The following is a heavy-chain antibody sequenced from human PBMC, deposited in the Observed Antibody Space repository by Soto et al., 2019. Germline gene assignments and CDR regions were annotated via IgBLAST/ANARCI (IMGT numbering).Heavy chain of an antibody. J-gene: IGHJ6*02. Sequence: VHLQESGPGLVKPSGTVSLTCVVSGGSIRSTNWWAWVRQTPGKGLEWIGEVYHNGTSNYNPSLTGRATISVDRSQDQVSLRLNSVIDADTAVYYCARDLDRYCSVTSCHAMDVWGQGTPVTVSS. V-gene: IGHV4-4*02. D-gene: IGHD2-15*01. CDR2: VYHNGTS. CDR1: GGSIRSTNW. CDR3: ARDLDRYCSVTSCHAMDV.